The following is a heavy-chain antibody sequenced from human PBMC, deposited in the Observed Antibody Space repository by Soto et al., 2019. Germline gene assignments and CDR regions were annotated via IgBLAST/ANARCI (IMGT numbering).Heavy chain of an antibody. Sequence: QVQLVESGGGVVQPGRSLRLSCAASGFTFSSYAMHWVRQAPGKGLEWVAVISYDGSNKYYADSVKGRFTISRDNSKNTLHLQMNSLRAEDTAVYYCARDEAVADAFDIWGQGTMVTVSS. V-gene: IGHV3-30-3*01. D-gene: IGHD6-19*01. CDR2: ISYDGSNK. J-gene: IGHJ3*02. CDR1: GFTFSSYA. CDR3: ARDEAVADAFDI.